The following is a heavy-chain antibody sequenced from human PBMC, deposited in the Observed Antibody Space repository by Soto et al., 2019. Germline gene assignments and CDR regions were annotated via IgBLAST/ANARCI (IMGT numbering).Heavy chain of an antibody. D-gene: IGHD2-2*01. CDR1: GGSISSGGYY. CDR2: IYYSGST. J-gene: IGHJ6*02. Sequence: LSLTCTVSGGSISSGGYYWSWIRQHPGKGLEWIGYIYYSGSTYYNPSLKSRVTISVDTSKNQFSLKLSSVTAADTAVYYCARDHIVVVPAATLGYYYYGMDVWGQGTTVTVSS. V-gene: IGHV4-31*03. CDR3: ARDHIVVVPAATLGYYYYGMDV.